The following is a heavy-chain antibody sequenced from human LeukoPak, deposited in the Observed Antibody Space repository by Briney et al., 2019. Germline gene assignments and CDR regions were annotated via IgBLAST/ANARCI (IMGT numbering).Heavy chain of an antibody. D-gene: IGHD5-12*01. CDR1: GFTFSTYA. Sequence: GGSLRLSCAASGFTFSTYAMSWVRQAPGKGLDWVSGISASSDSTYYADSVKGRFTISRDNSKNTLYLQMNSLGAADTAVYYCAKDRAGYSGTRGFDCWGQGTLVTVSS. J-gene: IGHJ4*02. V-gene: IGHV3-23*01. CDR2: ISASSDST. CDR3: AKDRAGYSGTRGFDC.